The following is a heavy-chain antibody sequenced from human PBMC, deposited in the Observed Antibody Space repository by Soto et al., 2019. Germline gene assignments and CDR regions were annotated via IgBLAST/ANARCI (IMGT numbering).Heavy chain of an antibody. CDR3: VRSYSPYKWFDP. Sequence: QLHLQESGPGLVKPSETLSLTCTVSGGSMSSSSYYWGWIRQPPGKGLEWIGSIYYGESAYHNPSLKSRVTMSIDMPKNQFSLKLSSVTAADTALYYCVRSYSPYKWFDPWGQGTLVTVSS. CDR2: IYYGESA. V-gene: IGHV4-39*01. J-gene: IGHJ5*02. D-gene: IGHD1-26*01. CDR1: GGSMSSSSYY.